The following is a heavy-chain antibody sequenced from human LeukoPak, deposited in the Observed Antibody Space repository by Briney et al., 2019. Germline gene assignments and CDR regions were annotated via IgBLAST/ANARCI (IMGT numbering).Heavy chain of an antibody. Sequence: GGSLRLSCAASGFTFSSYTMNWVRQAPGKGLEWVSSISSSSSYIYYADSVKGRFTISRDNAQNSLYLQMNSLRAEDTAIYYCVRDRGTYRPIDYWGQGTLVTVSS. CDR1: GFTFSSYT. D-gene: IGHD1-26*01. CDR2: ISSSSSYI. J-gene: IGHJ4*02. CDR3: VRDRGTYRPIDY. V-gene: IGHV3-21*04.